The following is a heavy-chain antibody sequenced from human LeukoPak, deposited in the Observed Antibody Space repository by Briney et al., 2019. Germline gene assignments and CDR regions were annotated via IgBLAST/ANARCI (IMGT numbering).Heavy chain of an antibody. Sequence: GASVKVSFKASAYTFTGYYMRWVRQAPGQELEWMGWINPNSDFTNFAQNFQGRVTMTSDTSISTAYMELSRLRSDDTAVYYCARAISGGSPITASDYWGQGTLVTVSS. CDR3: ARAISGGSPITASDY. CDR1: AYTFTGYY. D-gene: IGHD2-15*01. CDR2: INPNSDFT. J-gene: IGHJ4*02. V-gene: IGHV1-2*02.